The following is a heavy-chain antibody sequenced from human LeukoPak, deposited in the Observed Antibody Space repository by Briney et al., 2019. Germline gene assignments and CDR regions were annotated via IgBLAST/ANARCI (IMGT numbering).Heavy chain of an antibody. Sequence: GGSLRLSCAASGFTFSSYAMSWVRQAPGKGLEWVSAISGSGGSTYYADSVKGRFTISRDNSKNTLYLQMNSLRAEDTAVYYCAKVGRELLGRGYYYGMDVWGQGTTVTVSS. CDR2: ISGSGGST. CDR1: GFTFSSYA. J-gene: IGHJ6*02. CDR3: AKVGRELLGRGYYYGMDV. V-gene: IGHV3-23*01. D-gene: IGHD1-26*01.